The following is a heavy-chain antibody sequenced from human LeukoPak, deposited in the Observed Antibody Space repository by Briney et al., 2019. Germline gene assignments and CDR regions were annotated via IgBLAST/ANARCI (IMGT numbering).Heavy chain of an antibody. V-gene: IGHV1-2*02. CDR3: AKLWFDNNDSDY. Sequence: GASVKVSCKASGYTFTGYYMHWVRQAPGQGLEWMGWINPSSGGTNYAQKFQGRVTMTRDTSISTAYMELSRLRSDDTAVYYCAKLWFDNNDSDYWGQGTLVTVSS. J-gene: IGHJ4*02. CDR2: INPSSGGT. CDR1: GYTFTGYY. D-gene: IGHD3-10*01.